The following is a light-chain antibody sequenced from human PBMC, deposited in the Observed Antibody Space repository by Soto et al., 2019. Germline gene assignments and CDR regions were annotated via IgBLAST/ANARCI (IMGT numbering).Light chain of an antibody. CDR3: QQYGSSPPT. V-gene: IGKV3-20*01. Sequence: EIVLTQSPGPLSLSPGERATLSCRASQSVNSNYLAWYQRKPGQAPRLLIYGASNRATDIPYRFSGSGSGTDFTLTITRLEAEDFAVYYCQQYGSSPPTFGRGTKVEVK. J-gene: IGKJ1*01. CDR2: GAS. CDR1: QSVNSNY.